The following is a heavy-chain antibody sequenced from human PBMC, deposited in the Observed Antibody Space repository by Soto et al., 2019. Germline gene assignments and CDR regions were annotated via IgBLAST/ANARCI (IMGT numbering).Heavy chain of an antibody. V-gene: IGHV4-34*01. CDR2: ISHSGST. D-gene: IGHD6-6*01. CDR3: AIGGRSSSSYWFDP. CDR1: GGSFSGYY. Sequence: SSETLSLTCAVYGGSFSGYYWSWIRQPPGKGLEWIGEISHSGSTNYNPSLKSRVTISVDTFKNQFSLKLSSVTAAYTAVYYCAIGGRSSSSYWFDPWGQGTLVTVSS. J-gene: IGHJ5*02.